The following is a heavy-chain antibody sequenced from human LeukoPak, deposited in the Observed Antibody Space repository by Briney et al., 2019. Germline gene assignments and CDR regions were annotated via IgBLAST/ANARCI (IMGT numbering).Heavy chain of an antibody. CDR2: ISSGSEK. D-gene: IGHD3-3*01. CDR1: GFTFSIFP. Sequence: PWGSLRLSCEASGFTFSIFPMHWVRQAPGKGLEWVALISSGSEKYYADSVKGRFTITRDNSKNMLYLQMNSLRADDTAVYYCARDLELSAVYYFDSWGQGTLVIVSS. CDR3: ARDLELSAVYYFDS. V-gene: IGHV3-30*04. J-gene: IGHJ4*02.